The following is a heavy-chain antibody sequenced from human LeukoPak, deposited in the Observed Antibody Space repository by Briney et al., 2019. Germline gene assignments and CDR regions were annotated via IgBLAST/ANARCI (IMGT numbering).Heavy chain of an antibody. D-gene: IGHD3-10*01. CDR3: ARESLWFGELFVYDWFGP. CDR1: GGSISNYY. CDR2: IYYSGST. V-gene: IGHV4-59*01. Sequence: TSETLSLTCTVSGGSISNYYWSWIRQPPGKGLEWIGYIYYSGSTNYNPSLKSRVTISVDTSKNQFSLKLSSVTAADTAVYYCARESLWFGELFVYDWFGPWGQGTLVTVSS. J-gene: IGHJ5*02.